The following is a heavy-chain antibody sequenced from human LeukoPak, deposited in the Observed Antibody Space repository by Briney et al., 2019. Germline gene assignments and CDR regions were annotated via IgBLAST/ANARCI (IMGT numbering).Heavy chain of an antibody. CDR2: IYSGGST. Sequence: GGSLRLSCAASGFTVSTNYMSWVRQAPGKGLEWVSVIYSGGSTYYADSVKGRFTISRHNSKNTLYLQMNSLRAEDTAVYYCARVVVVAATTLTYFDYWGQGTLVTVSS. CDR3: ARVVVVAATTLTYFDY. CDR1: GFTVSTNY. J-gene: IGHJ4*02. V-gene: IGHV3-53*01. D-gene: IGHD2-15*01.